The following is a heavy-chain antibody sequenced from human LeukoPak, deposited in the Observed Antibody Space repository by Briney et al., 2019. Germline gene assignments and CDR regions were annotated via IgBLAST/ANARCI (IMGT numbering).Heavy chain of an antibody. D-gene: IGHD6-6*01. CDR2: INHSGST. Sequence: SETLSLTCAVYGGSFSGYYWSWIRQPPGKGLEWIGEINHSGSTNYNPSLKSRVTISVDTSKNQFSLKLSSVTAADTAVYYCARSSRRLLFDYWGQGTLVTVSS. V-gene: IGHV4-34*01. CDR3: ARSSRRLLFDY. J-gene: IGHJ4*02. CDR1: GGSFSGYY.